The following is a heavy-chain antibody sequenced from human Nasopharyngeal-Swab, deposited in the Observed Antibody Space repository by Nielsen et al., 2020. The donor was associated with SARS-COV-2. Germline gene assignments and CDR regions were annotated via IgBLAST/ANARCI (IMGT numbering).Heavy chain of an antibody. CDR3: ARWTMGLRAFDI. D-gene: IGHD3-16*01. V-gene: IGHV1-3*01. J-gene: IGHJ3*02. CDR2: INAGNGNT. Sequence: ASVKVSCKASGYTFTSYTMHWVRQAPGQRLEWMGWINAGNGNTKYSQKFQGRVTITRDTSARTAYMELSSLRSEDTAVYYCARWTMGLRAFDIWGQGTMVTVSS. CDR1: GYTFTSYT.